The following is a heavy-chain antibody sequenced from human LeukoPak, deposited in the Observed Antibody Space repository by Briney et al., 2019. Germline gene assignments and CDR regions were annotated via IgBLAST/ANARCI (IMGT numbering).Heavy chain of an antibody. J-gene: IGHJ6*03. Sequence: GGSLRLSCAASGFTFSSYSMNWVRQAPGKGLEWVSSISSSSYIYYADSVKGRFTISRDNAKNTLYLQMNSLRAEDTAVYYCARGYCSGGSCSHFYYMDVWGKGTTVTVSS. CDR2: ISSSSYI. V-gene: IGHV3-21*01. CDR3: ARGYCSGGSCSHFYYMDV. CDR1: GFTFSSYS. D-gene: IGHD2-15*01.